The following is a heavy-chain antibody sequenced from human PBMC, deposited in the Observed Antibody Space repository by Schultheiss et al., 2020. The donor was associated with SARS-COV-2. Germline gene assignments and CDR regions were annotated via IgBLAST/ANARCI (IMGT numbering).Heavy chain of an antibody. J-gene: IGHJ4*02. D-gene: IGHD5-18*01. Sequence: SETLSLTCAVSGYSISSGYYWGWIRQPPGKGLEWIGYIYYSGSTNYNPSLKSRVTISVDTSKNQFSLKLSSVTAADTAVYYCARCQYTAMVHDWGQGTLVTVSS. CDR1: GYSISSGYY. V-gene: IGHV4-61*01. CDR3: ARCQYTAMVHD. CDR2: IYYSGST.